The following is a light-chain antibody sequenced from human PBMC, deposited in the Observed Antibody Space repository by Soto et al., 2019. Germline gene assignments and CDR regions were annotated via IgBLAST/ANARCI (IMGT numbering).Light chain of an antibody. CDR1: QSVGSN. CDR2: GAS. J-gene: IGKJ2*01. CDR3: QQYNTWTPSMYT. V-gene: IGKV3-15*01. Sequence: ETVMTQSPATLSVSLGERATLSCRASQSVGSNLAWYQQKPGQAPRLLIYGASTRANGIPARLSVSGYGTEVPRTIISLQSEDFAVYSCQQYNTWTPSMYTFGQGNTREIQ.